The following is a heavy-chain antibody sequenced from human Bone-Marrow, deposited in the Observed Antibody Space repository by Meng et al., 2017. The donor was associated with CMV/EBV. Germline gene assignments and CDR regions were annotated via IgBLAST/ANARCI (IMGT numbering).Heavy chain of an antibody. Sequence: GESLKISCAASGFTFSSYWMTWVRQAPGKGLEWVANIKQDGSEKYYVDSVKGRFTISRDNAKNSLYLQMNSLRAEDTAVYYCARDEPMTLWGYWGQGTLVTVSS. CDR1: GFTFSSYW. V-gene: IGHV3-7*01. CDR2: IKQDGSEK. D-gene: IGHD3-22*01. CDR3: ARDEPMTLWGY. J-gene: IGHJ4*02.